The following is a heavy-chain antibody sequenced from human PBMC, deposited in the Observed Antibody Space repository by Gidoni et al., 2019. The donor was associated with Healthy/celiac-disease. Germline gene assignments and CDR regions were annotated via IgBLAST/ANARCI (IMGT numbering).Heavy chain of an antibody. J-gene: IGHJ6*03. Sequence: EVPLVQSGAEVQKPGASLKISCKGYGYSFTSYWIGWVRQMPGKGLEWMGIIYPWDSDTRYSPSFQGQVTISADKSISTAYLQWSSLKASDTAMYYCARQEGYYYYYMDVWGKGTTVTVSS. CDR3: ARQEGYYYYYMDV. CDR1: GYSFTSYW. V-gene: IGHV5-51*01. CDR2: IYPWDSDT.